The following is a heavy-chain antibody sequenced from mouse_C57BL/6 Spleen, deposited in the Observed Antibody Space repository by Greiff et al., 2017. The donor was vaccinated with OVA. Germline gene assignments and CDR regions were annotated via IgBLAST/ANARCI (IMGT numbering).Heavy chain of an antibody. CDR3: ARQKLLRYFDV. J-gene: IGHJ1*03. CDR1: GFTFSDYG. Sequence: DVQLQESGGGLVKPGGSLKLSCAASGFTFSDYGMHWVRQAPEKGLEWVAYISSGSSTIYYADTVKGRFTISRDNAKNTLFLQMTSLRSEDTAMYYCARQKLLRYFDVWGTGTTVTVSS. V-gene: IGHV5-17*01. CDR2: ISSGSSTI. D-gene: IGHD1-1*01.